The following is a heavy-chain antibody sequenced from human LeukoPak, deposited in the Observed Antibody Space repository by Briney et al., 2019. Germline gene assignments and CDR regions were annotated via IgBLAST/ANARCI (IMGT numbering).Heavy chain of an antibody. Sequence: PSETLSLTCTVSGGSISSYYWSWIRQPAGKGLEWIGRIYTSGSTNYNPSLKSRVTMSVDTSKNQFSLKLSSVTAAATAVYYCARENLAAAGTRGGYYYYYYMDVWGKGTTVTVSS. CDR3: ARENLAAAGTRGGYYYYYYMDV. V-gene: IGHV4-4*07. J-gene: IGHJ6*03. CDR2: IYTSGST. D-gene: IGHD6-13*01. CDR1: GGSISSYY.